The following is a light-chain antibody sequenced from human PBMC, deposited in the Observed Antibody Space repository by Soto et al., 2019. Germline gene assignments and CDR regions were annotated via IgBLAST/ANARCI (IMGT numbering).Light chain of an antibody. CDR3: QQRSNWPPIT. J-gene: IGKJ5*01. CDR2: GAS. V-gene: IGKV3D-20*02. Sequence: EIVLTQSPGTLSLSPGERATLSCRASQSVSNNYLAWYQQKPGQAPRLLIYGASNGATGIPDRFSGSGSGTDFTLTISRLEPEDFAVYYCQQRSNWPPITFGQGTRLEIK. CDR1: QSVSNNY.